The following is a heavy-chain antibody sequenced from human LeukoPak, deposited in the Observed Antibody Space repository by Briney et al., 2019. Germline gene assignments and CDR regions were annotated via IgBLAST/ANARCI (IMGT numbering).Heavy chain of an antibody. V-gene: IGHV4-4*02. J-gene: IGHJ4*02. CDR2: IFQSGST. D-gene: IGHD3-3*01. CDR3: ARSTIFAVPAPFGY. CDR1: GGSISNTNW. Sequence: SETLSLACAVSGGSISNTNWWSWVRQPPGKGLQWIGEIFQSGSTNYNPSLKSRVTISVDTSRNQFSLKLNSVTAADTAVYYCARSTIFAVPAPFGYWGQGILVTVSS.